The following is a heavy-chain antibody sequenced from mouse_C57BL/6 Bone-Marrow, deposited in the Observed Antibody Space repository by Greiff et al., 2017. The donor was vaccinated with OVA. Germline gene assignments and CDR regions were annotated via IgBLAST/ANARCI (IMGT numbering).Heavy chain of an antibody. CDR2: ISDGGSYT. D-gene: IGHD4-1*01. Sequence: EVQVVESGGGLVKPGGSLKLSCAASGFTFSSYAMSWVRQTPEKRLEWVATISDGGSYTYYPDNVKGRFTISRDNAKNNLYLQMSHLKSEDTAMYYCARDLGPYWGQGTTLTVSS. V-gene: IGHV5-4*01. CDR1: GFTFSSYA. CDR3: ARDLGPY. J-gene: IGHJ2*01.